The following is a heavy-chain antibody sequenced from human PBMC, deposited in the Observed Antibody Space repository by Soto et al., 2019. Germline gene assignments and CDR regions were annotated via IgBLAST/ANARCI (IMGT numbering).Heavy chain of an antibody. J-gene: IGHJ6*02. CDR3: ARHMDCSSTSCYDDYYYGMDV. V-gene: IGHV5-10-1*01. D-gene: IGHD2-2*01. Sequence: GESLKISCKGSGYSFTSYWSSWVRQMPGKGLEWMGRIDPSDSYTNYSPSFQGHVTISADKSISTAYLQWSSLKASDTAMYYCARHMDCSSTSCYDDYYYGMDVWGQGTTVTVSS. CDR2: IDPSDSYT. CDR1: GYSFTSYW.